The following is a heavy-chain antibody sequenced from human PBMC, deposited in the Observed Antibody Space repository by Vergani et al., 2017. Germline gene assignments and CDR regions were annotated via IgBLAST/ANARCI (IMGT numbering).Heavy chain of an antibody. J-gene: IGHJ4*02. CDR1: GYSISSGYY. CDR2: IYHSGST. V-gene: IGHV4-38-2*01. D-gene: IGHD3-16*01. Sequence: QVQLQESGPGLVKPSETLSLTCAVSGYSISSGYYWGWLRQPPGKGLEWVGSIYHSGSTYYNPSLKSRVTITVDTSKNQFSLKLSSVTAADTAVYYCASGFTAYYFDYWGQGTLVTVSS. CDR3: ASGFTAYYFDY.